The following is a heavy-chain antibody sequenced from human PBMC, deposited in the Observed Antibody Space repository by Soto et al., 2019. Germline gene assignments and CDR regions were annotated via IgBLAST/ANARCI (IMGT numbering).Heavy chain of an antibody. D-gene: IGHD3-9*01. Sequence: QVQLQESGPGLVKPSQTLSLTCTVSGGSISSGGYYGSWIRQHPGKGLEWIGYIYYSGSTYYNPSLKSRVTLSVDTSKNQFSLKLSSVTTAETAVYYCARDPQYYDILTGPHDAFDIWGQGTMVTVSS. CDR3: ARDPQYYDILTGPHDAFDI. CDR1: GGSISSGGYY. CDR2: IYYSGST. V-gene: IGHV4-31*03. J-gene: IGHJ3*02.